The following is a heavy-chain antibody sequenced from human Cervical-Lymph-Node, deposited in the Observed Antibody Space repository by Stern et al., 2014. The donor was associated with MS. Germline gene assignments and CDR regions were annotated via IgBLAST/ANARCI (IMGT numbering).Heavy chain of an antibody. CDR2: IKPNRGGT. J-gene: IGHJ4*01. CDR3: ARGSGTAYDLRGDY. V-gene: IGHV1-2*02. Sequence: VQLVESGAEAKAPGASMKVSCRASGYIFTDYYLHWVRQAPGQGLEWLGWIKPNRGGTNYAQNFQGRVTMTRDTSISTAYMELRWLGYADTAVYYCARGSGTAYDLRGDYWGQGTLVTVSS. D-gene: IGHD3-3*01. CDR1: GYIFTDYY.